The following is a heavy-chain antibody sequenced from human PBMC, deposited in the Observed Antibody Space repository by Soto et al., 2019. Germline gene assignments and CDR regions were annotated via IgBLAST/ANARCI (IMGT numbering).Heavy chain of an antibody. CDR3: VRDRDSDTWPSRDV. D-gene: IGHD1-26*01. V-gene: IGHV1-18*01. Sequence: QVHLVQSGAELKKPGASVRVSCKASGYSFTRNGISWVRQAPGQGLEWMGWISAKNGDTNNAQKFQGRVIMTTDTSTSTAYMELRSVRSDDTAVYYGVRDRDSDTWPSRDVWGQGTTVTVSS. CDR2: ISAKNGDT. J-gene: IGHJ6*02. CDR1: GYSFTRNG.